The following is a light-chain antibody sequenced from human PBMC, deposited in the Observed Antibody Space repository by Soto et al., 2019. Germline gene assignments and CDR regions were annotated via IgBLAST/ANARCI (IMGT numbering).Light chain of an antibody. CDR1: QSLVYSDGNTY. CDR2: KVS. CDR3: MKGTQWPPST. Sequence: DVVMTQSPLSLPVTLGQPASISCRSSQSLVYSDGNTYLNWFQQRPGQSPRRLIYKVSNRDSGVQDRFSGRGSGTDFTLKISRVEAEDVGVSYCMKGTQWPPSTFGLGTRLEIK. J-gene: IGKJ5*01. V-gene: IGKV2-30*01.